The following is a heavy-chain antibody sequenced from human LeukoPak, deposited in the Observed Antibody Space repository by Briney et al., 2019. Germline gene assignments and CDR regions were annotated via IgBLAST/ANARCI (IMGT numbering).Heavy chain of an antibody. J-gene: IGHJ4*02. CDR1: GFTFSSYG. V-gene: IGHV3-30*18. Sequence: GRSLRLSCAASGFTFSSYGMHWVRQAPGKGLEWVAVISYDGSNKYYADSVKGRFTISRDNSKNTLYLQMNSLRAEDTAVYYCAKDLLVDIKGAFDYWGQGTLVTVSS. CDR3: AKDLLVDIKGAFDY. D-gene: IGHD5-12*01. CDR2: ISYDGSNK.